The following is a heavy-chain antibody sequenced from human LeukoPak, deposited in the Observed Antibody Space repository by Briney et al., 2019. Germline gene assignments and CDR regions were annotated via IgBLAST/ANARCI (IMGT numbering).Heavy chain of an antibody. CDR2: ISAYNGNT. CDR1: GYTYTSYG. D-gene: IGHD3-10*01. V-gene: IGHV1-18*01. CDR3: ARNPALPWFGEGGYFDY. J-gene: IGHJ4*02. Sequence: ASVKVSCKASGYTYTSYGISWVRQAPGQGIEWMGWISAYNGNTNYAQKLQGRVTMTTDTSTSTAYMELRSLRSDDTAVYYCARNPALPWFGEGGYFDYWGQGTLVTVSS.